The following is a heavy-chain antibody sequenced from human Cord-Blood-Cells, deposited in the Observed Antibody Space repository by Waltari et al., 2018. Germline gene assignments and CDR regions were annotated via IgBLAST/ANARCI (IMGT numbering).Heavy chain of an antibody. D-gene: IGHD3-10*01. J-gene: IGHJ4*02. V-gene: IGHV4-39*01. Sequence: QLQLQESGPGLVKPSETLSLPCTVSGGSISSSSYYWGWIRQPPGKGLEWIGRSYYRGSTYDIPPLKSRVTIAVATSKIQSSLKLGAVSAAETAVYYCARSDQYGSGSYCYFDYWGQGTLVTVSS. CDR2: SYYRGST. CDR3: ARSDQYGSGSYCYFDY. CDR1: GGSISSSSYY.